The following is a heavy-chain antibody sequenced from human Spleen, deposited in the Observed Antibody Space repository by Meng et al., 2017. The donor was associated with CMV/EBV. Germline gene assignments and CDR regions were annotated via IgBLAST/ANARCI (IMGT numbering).Heavy chain of an antibody. Sequence: QVRLVGAGGGVAQPVWSLGLSCAASGFTLSNFGMFWVRQPPGKGLEWVAFIRSDGSSKYYADSVKGRFTISRDNSKNTVFLQMNSLRAEDTAVYYCAKGPGDYYFDYWGQGSLVTVSS. CDR3: AKGPGDYYFDY. D-gene: IGHD7-27*01. CDR1: GFTLSNFG. CDR2: IRSDGSSK. J-gene: IGHJ4*02. V-gene: IGHV3-30*02.